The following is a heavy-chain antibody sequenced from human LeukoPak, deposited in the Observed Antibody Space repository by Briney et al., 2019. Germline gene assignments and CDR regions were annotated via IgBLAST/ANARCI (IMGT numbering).Heavy chain of an antibody. CDR1: GFTFSYYS. Sequence: GGSLRLSCAASGFTFSYYSMHWVRQAPGKGLEWVASITLSSNYISYTDSLKGRVTISRDNAKNSLYLQMSSLRAEDTAVYYCARWADYGDNFDYWGQGSLVIVSS. CDR2: ITLSSNYI. V-gene: IGHV3-21*01. CDR3: ARWADYGDNFDY. J-gene: IGHJ4*02. D-gene: IGHD4-17*01.